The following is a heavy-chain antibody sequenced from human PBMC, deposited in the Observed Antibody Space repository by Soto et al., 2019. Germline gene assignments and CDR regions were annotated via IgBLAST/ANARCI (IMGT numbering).Heavy chain of an antibody. CDR3: ARGEGESSGYYEVDD. D-gene: IGHD3-22*01. J-gene: IGHJ4*02. V-gene: IGHV1-69*13. CDR2: IIPIFGSA. Sequence: GASVKVSCKASGGTFSSDAISWVRQAPGQGLEWMGGIIPIFGSADYAQKFQGRVTITADESTTTAYMELNSLRSEDTAVYYCARGEGESSGYYEVDDWGQGTLVTVSS. CDR1: GGTFSSDA.